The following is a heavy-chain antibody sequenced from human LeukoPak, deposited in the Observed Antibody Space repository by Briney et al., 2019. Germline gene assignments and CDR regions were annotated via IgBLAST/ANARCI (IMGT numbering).Heavy chain of an antibody. CDR1: GFPFREYS. V-gene: IGHV3-48*04. CDR3: ARDHNYAFDN. J-gene: IGHJ4*02. CDR2: IGISSGNT. D-gene: IGHD1-1*01. Sequence: GGSRRLSCTASGFPFREYSLNWVRQAPGKGLEWISYIGISSGNTKYADSVKGRFTISADNARNSLYLQMNSLRVEDTAVYYCARDHNYAFDNWGQGTLVSVSS.